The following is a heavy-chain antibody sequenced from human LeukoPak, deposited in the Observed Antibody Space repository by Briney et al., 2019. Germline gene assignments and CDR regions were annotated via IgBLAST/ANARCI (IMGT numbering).Heavy chain of an antibody. CDR3: ARLRNDYLDY. D-gene: IGHD2-8*01. CDR2: IYSGGST. Sequence: GGSLRLSCAASGFTFSSYAMSWVRQAPGKGLEWVSVIYSGGSTYYADSVKGRFTISRDNSKNTLYLQMSSLRAEDTAVYYCARLRNDYLDYWGQGTLVTVSS. CDR1: GFTFSSYA. V-gene: IGHV3-66*02. J-gene: IGHJ4*02.